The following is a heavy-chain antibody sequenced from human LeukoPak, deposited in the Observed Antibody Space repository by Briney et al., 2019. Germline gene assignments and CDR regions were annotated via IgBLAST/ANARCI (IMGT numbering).Heavy chain of an antibody. CDR1: GGTFSSYA. J-gene: IGHJ4*02. CDR2: IIPIFGTA. CDR3: ARASIPYELELHYFDY. D-gene: IGHD1-7*01. Sequence: GASVKVSCKASGGTFSSYAISWVRQAPGQGLEWMGGIIPIFGTANYAQKFQGRVTITTDESTSTAYMELSSLRSEDTAVYYCARASIPYELELHYFDYWGQGTLVTVSS. V-gene: IGHV1-69*05.